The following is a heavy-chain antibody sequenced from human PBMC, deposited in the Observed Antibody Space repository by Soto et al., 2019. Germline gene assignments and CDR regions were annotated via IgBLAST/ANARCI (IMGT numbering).Heavy chain of an antibody. J-gene: IGHJ4*02. CDR1: GFTFSSHW. CDR2: IKVDGSEK. V-gene: IGHV3-7*01. CDR3: TRDSYDSSGYYYDFFDY. D-gene: IGHD3-22*01. Sequence: GGSLRLSCAASGFTFSSHWMSWVRQAPGKGLEWVANIKVDGSEKYYVDSVRGRFSISRGNAKDSLYLQMNSLRAEDTAVYYCTRDSYDSSGYYYDFFDYWGQGTLVTVSS.